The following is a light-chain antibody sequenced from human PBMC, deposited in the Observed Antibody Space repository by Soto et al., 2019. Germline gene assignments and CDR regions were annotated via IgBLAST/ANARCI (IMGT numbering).Light chain of an antibody. J-gene: IGKJ1*01. V-gene: IGKV2-28*01. Sequence: DVVMTQTPLSLSVAPGQPASISCKSSQSLLRTNGYNYLDWYLQKPGQSPQLLISLGSTRASGVPDRFSGSGSGTDFTLKIRRVEAEDVGVYYCMQALETPWTFGQGTKVEIK. CDR1: QSLLRTNGYNY. CDR3: MQALETPWT. CDR2: LGS.